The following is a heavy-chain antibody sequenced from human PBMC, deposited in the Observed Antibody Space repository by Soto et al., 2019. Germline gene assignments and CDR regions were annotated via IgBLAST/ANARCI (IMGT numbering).Heavy chain of an antibody. CDR2: ISPADAST. CDR1: GCSFGNDL. V-gene: IGHV5-51*01. CDR3: ARLRIVAATRSYDY. Sequence: PGESLKISLKASGCSFGNDLITWVRQMPGKGLWGWGNISPADASTTYRPSFQGDVTVSADKPISTAYLQWSSLKALDTANYYCARLRIVAATRSYDYWGQGTPVTSPQ. J-gene: IGHJ4*02. D-gene: IGHD1-26*01.